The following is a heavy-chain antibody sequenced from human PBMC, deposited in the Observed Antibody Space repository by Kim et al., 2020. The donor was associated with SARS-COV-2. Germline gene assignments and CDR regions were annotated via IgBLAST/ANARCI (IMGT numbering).Heavy chain of an antibody. CDR1: GYTFTGYY. J-gene: IGHJ3*02. CDR3: ARDSRYRNWNDRGNAFDI. CDR2: INPNSGGT. Sequence: ASVKVSCKASGYTFTGYYMHWVRQAPGQGLEWMGWINPNSGGTNYAQKFQGRVTMTRDTSISTAYMELSRLRSDDTAVYYCARDSRYRNWNDRGNAFDIWGQGTMVTVSS. D-gene: IGHD1-1*01. V-gene: IGHV1-2*02.